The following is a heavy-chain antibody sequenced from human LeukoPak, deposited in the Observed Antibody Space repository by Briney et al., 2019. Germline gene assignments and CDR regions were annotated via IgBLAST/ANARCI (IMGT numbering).Heavy chain of an antibody. V-gene: IGHV1-24*01. CDR3: ATAVVVPAAVTFDY. Sequence: ASVKVSCKVSGYTLTELSMHWVRQAPGKGLEWMGGFDPEDGETIYAQKFQGRVTMTEDTSTDTAYMELSSLRSEDTAVYCCATAVVVPAAVTFDYWGQGTLVTVSS. J-gene: IGHJ4*02. CDR1: GYTLTELS. D-gene: IGHD2-2*01. CDR2: FDPEDGET.